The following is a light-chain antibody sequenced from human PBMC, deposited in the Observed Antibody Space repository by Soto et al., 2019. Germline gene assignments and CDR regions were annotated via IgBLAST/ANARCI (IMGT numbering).Light chain of an antibody. V-gene: IGKV1-39*02. CDR1: QSIGKY. J-gene: IGKJ5*01. CDR3: QEYKNWLPIP. CDR2: AAS. Sequence: QMTQSPSSLSASVGSRVTITCRASQSIGKYLSWFQQTPGNAPKLLIYAASGLQSGVPSRFSGSGSGTEFTLTISSLQSEDFAIYDCQEYKNWLPIPVGEVARLEI.